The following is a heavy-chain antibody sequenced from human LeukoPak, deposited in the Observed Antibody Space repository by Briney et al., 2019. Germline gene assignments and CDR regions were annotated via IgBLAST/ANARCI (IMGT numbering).Heavy chain of an antibody. CDR2: ISATSTFI. J-gene: IGHJ6*02. CDR1: GFSFSSHY. CDR3: ASIPTGGLVRAGVIDV. V-gene: IGHV3-21*01. D-gene: IGHD2-21*01. Sequence: GGSLCLSCAVSGFSFSSHYMTWVRQAPGKGLEWVSSISATSTFIEDADSVKGRFTISRDNAKNSVYLQMDSLKDEDTAVYYCASIPTGGLVRAGVIDVWGQGTTVTVSS.